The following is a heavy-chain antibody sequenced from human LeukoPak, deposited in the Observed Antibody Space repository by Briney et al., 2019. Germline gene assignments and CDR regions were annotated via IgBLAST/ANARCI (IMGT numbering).Heavy chain of an antibody. CDR2: ISGSGGTT. V-gene: IGHV3-23*01. CDR1: GFTFSSYA. J-gene: IGHJ4*02. CDR3: AKDRGMFLVGYLDY. D-gene: IGHD2-15*01. Sequence: GGSLRLSCAASGFTFSSYAMSWVRQAPGKGLEWVSAISGSGGTTYYADSVKGRFTISRDNSKDTLYLQMNSLRAEDTAVYYCAKDRGMFLVGYLDYWGQGTLVTVSS.